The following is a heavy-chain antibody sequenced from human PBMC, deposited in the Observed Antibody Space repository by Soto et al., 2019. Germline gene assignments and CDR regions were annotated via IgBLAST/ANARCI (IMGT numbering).Heavy chain of an antibody. J-gene: IGHJ4*02. CDR3: AKPTGADIPFDS. V-gene: IGHV3-30*18. Sequence: QVQLVESGGGVVQPGKSLRLSCAAAGFAFSRDGMHWVRQAPGKGLEWVAVISFDGSDKYYPDSVKGRFTISIDNSKNTVDLQMNRLRPEDPALYYCAKPTGADIPFDSWGQGTLITVSS. CDR1: GFAFSRDG. CDR2: ISFDGSDK. D-gene: IGHD3-9*01.